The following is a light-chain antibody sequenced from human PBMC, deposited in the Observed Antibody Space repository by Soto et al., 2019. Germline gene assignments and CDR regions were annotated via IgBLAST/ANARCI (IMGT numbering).Light chain of an antibody. CDR1: SSDVGTYSF. CDR3: SSYTSSTAV. J-gene: IGLJ2*01. V-gene: IGLV2-14*03. Sequence: QSVLTQPASVSGSPGQAIAISCTGTSSDVGTYSFVSWDQQHPGKAPKPLIYDVSNRPSGVSDRFSGSKSGNTASLTISGLQAEDEADYYCSSYTSSTAVFGGGTKVTV. CDR2: DVS.